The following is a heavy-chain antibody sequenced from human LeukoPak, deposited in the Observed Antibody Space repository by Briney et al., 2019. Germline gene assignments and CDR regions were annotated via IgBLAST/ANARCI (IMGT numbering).Heavy chain of an antibody. J-gene: IGHJ4*02. CDR2: MYYGGST. CDR3: AINNFYGSGTFDY. D-gene: IGHD3-10*01. CDR1: GGSISSTNYY. V-gene: IGHV4-39*07. Sequence: TSVTLSLTCTVSGGSISSTNYYWGWIRQPPGKGLEWIGSMYYGGSTYYNPSLKSRVTISVDTSKNQFSLKLSSVTAADTAVYYCAINNFYGSGTFDYWGQGTLVTVSS.